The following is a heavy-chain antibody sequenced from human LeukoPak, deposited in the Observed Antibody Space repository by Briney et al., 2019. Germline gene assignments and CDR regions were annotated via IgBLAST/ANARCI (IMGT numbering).Heavy chain of an antibody. Sequence: GGSLRLSCAASGFTFSAFGMHWVRQAPGKGLEWVAVISYDGSNKYYADSVKGRFTISRDNSKNTLYLQMSSLRAEDTAVYYCARGSSRIAASYWGQGTLVTVSS. CDR3: ARGSSRIAASY. D-gene: IGHD6-13*01. CDR2: ISYDGSNK. J-gene: IGHJ4*02. CDR1: GFTFSAFG. V-gene: IGHV3-30*19.